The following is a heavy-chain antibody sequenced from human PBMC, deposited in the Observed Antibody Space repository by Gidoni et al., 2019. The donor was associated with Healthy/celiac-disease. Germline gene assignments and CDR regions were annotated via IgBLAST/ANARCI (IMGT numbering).Heavy chain of an antibody. CDR1: GFTFDDYA. D-gene: IGHD2-2*01. CDR2: ISWNSGSI. V-gene: IGHV3-9*01. CDR3: AKDPVGTSPFDP. Sequence: EVQLVESGGGLVQPGRSLILSCAASGFTFDDYAMHWVRQAPGKGLEWGSGISWNSGSIGYADSVKGRFTISRDNAKNSLYLQMNSLRAEDTALYYCAKDPVGTSPFDPWGQGTLVTVSS. J-gene: IGHJ5*02.